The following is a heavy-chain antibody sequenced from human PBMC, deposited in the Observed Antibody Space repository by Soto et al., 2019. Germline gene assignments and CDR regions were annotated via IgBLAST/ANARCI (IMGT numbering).Heavy chain of an antibody. CDR2: ISGSGGST. V-gene: IGHV3-23*01. D-gene: IGHD3-10*02. CDR1: GFTFSSYA. J-gene: IGHJ5*02. CDR3: AKDPRAAVRVVIRPNWFDP. Sequence: EVQLLESGGGLVQPGGSLRLSCAASGFTFSSYAMSWVRQAPGKGLEWVSAISGSGGSTYYADSVKGRFTISRDNSKNTLYLQMNSLRAEDTAVYYCAKDPRAAVRVVIRPNWFDPWGQGTLVTVSS.